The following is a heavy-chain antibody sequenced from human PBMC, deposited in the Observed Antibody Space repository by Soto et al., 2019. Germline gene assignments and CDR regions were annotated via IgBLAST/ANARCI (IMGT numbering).Heavy chain of an antibody. CDR3: ARTRIQLWLRKYYYYGMDV. Sequence: SETLSLTCTVSGCSISSYYWIWIRQPTGKGLEWIGRIYTSGSTNYNPSLKSRVTMSVDTSKNQFSLKLSSVTAADTAVYYCARTRIQLWLRKYYYYGMDVWGQGTTVTVSS. CDR2: IYTSGST. V-gene: IGHV4-4*07. CDR1: GCSISSYY. D-gene: IGHD5-18*01. J-gene: IGHJ6*02.